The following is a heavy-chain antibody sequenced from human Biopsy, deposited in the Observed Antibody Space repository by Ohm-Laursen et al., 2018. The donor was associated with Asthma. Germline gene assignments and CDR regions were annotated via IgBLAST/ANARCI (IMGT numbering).Heavy chain of an antibody. CDR3: ARDVSAAPSIVVVTAADC. CDR2: IWYDGSKK. V-gene: IGHV3-33*01. D-gene: IGHD2-21*02. J-gene: IGHJ4*02. CDR1: GFSISSYG. Sequence: SLRLSCAASGFSISSYGMHWVRQAPGKGLEWVTLIWYDGSKKYYSESVKGRFTIARDNSKNTLYLQMNSLRAEDTAIYYCARDVSAAPSIVVVTAADCWGQGTLVTVSA.